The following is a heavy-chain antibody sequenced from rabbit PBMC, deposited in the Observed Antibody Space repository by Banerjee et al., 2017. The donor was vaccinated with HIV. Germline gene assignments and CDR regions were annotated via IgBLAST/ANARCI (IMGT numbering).Heavy chain of an antibody. V-gene: IGHV1S45*01. CDR2: INVYTGKP. CDR1: GFSFSNKAV. Sequence: QQRLVESGGGLVKPGASLTLTCRASGFSFSNKAVMCWVRQAPGKGLQWIACINVYTGKPVYATWAKGRFTISRTSSTTVTLQMTSLTAADTATYFCARDLAGAIGWNFYLWGQGTLVTVS. D-gene: IGHD4-1*01. J-gene: IGHJ6*01. CDR3: ARDLAGAIGWNFYL.